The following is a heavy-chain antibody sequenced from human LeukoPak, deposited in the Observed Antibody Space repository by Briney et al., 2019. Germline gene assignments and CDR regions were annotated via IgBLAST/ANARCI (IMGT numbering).Heavy chain of an antibody. Sequence: PGGSLRLSCAASGFTFSSYGMSWVRQPPGKGLEWIGEIYHSGSTNYNPSLKTRVTISVDKSKNQFSLKLSSVTAADTAVYYCARASHDYGDYSHFDYWAQGTLVTVSS. CDR3: ARASHDYGDYSHFDY. V-gene: IGHV4-4*02. J-gene: IGHJ4*02. D-gene: IGHD4-17*01. CDR1: GFTFSSYGM. CDR2: IYHSGST.